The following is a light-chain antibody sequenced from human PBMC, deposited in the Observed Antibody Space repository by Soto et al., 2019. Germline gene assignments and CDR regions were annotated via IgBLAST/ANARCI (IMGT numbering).Light chain of an antibody. CDR2: GAS. CDR1: QLISNY. Sequence: EIMLTQSPATLSLSPGETATLSCRANQLISNYLAWYQQKPGQAPRLLIYGASSRATGIPDRFSGSGSGTDFTLTISRLEPEDFAVYYCQQYGSSPLLTFGGGTKVDNK. V-gene: IGKV3-20*01. J-gene: IGKJ4*01. CDR3: QQYGSSPLLT.